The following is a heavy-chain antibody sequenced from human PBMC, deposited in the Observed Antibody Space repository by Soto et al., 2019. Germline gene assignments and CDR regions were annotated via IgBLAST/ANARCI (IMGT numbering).Heavy chain of an antibody. J-gene: IGHJ6*02. CDR2: ISSSSSYI. D-gene: IGHD3-22*01. CDR1: GFTFSSYS. Sequence: EVQLVESGGGLVKPGGSLRLSCAASGFTFSSYSMNWVRQAPGKGLEWVSSISSSSSYIYYADSVKGRFTISRDNAKNSLYRQMNSRRAEDTAVYYCASGMRVRPGSCMDVWGQGTTVTVSS. V-gene: IGHV3-21*01. CDR3: ASGMRVRPGSCMDV.